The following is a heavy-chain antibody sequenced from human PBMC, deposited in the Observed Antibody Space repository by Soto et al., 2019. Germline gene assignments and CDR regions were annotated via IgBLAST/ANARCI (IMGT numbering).Heavy chain of an antibody. CDR1: GFNFSSYV. J-gene: IGHJ4*02. CDR3: AKDWQLLTRDGLRSAYSFAY. D-gene: IGHD6-19*01. CDR2: IWYDGGNK. V-gene: IGHV3-33*03. Sequence: QVQLVESGGGVVQPGRSLRLSCAASGFNFSSYVMHWVRPAPGKGLEWVAVIWYDGGNKYYADSVKGRFTISRDNSKNTMYLQMNSLSAEDTAVSYCAKDWQLLTRDGLRSAYSFAYWGQGTLVTVSS.